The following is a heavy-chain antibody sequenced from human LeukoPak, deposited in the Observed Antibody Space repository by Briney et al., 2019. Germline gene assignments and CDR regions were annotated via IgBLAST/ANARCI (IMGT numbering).Heavy chain of an antibody. D-gene: IGHD3-3*01. J-gene: IGHJ3*02. CDR2: IYTSGST. Sequence: SETLSLTCTVSGGSISSYYWSWIRQPPGKGLEWIGYIYTSGSTNYNPSLKSRVTISVDTSKNQFSLKLSSVTAADTAVYYCARHHEGSSADAFDIWGQGTMVTVS. V-gene: IGHV4-4*09. CDR1: GGSISSYY. CDR3: ARHHEGSSADAFDI.